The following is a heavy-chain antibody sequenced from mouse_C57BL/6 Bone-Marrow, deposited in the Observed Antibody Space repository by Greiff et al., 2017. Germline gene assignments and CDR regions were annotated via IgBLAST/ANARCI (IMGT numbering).Heavy chain of an antibody. CDR3: ARPRGSYYGNYGAMDY. CDR2: IWSGGST. CDR1: GFSLTSYG. J-gene: IGHJ4*01. Sequence: VKLMESGPGLVQPSQSLSITCTVSGFSLTSYGVHWVRQSPGKGLEWLGVIWSGGSTDYNAAFISRLSISKDNSKSQVFFKMNSLQADDTAIYYCARPRGSYYGNYGAMDYWGQGTSVTVSS. V-gene: IGHV2-2*01. D-gene: IGHD2-1*01.